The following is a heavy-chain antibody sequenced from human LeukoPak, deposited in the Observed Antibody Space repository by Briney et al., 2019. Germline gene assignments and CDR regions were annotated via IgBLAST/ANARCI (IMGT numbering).Heavy chain of an antibody. CDR1: GFTFSNSA. CDR3: ARDSTYYYDSGSSGPHYFDN. CDR2: ISSGGTYE. J-gene: IGHJ4*02. D-gene: IGHD3-10*01. V-gene: IGHV3-30*01. Sequence: AGGSLRLSCAASGFTFSNSAMSWVRQAPGKGLEWVSLISSGGTYEYYADSVKGRFTISRDKSKNTLYLQLNSLRAEDTAVYYCARDSTYYYDSGSSGPHYFDNWGQGTLVTVSS.